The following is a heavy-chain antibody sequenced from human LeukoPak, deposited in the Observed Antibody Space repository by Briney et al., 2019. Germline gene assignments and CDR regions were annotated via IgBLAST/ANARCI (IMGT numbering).Heavy chain of an antibody. Sequence: SETLSLTCTVSGGSISSYYWSWIRQPPGKGLEWIGYIYYSGSTNYNPSLKSRVTMSLDTSRNQFSLKLSSVTAADTAVYHCARGRITMIVVVITGDAFDIWGQGTMVTVSS. CDR2: IYYSGST. CDR3: ARGRITMIVVVITGDAFDI. V-gene: IGHV4-59*12. D-gene: IGHD3-22*01. CDR1: GGSISSYY. J-gene: IGHJ3*02.